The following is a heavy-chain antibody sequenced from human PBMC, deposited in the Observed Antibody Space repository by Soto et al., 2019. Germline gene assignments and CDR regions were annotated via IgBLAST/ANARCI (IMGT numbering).Heavy chain of an antibody. CDR3: SRVGPLLDDSSGYYGY. Sequence: GGSLRLSCAASGFTFSSYWMSWVRQAPGKGLEWVANIKQDGSEKYYVYSVKGRFTISRDNSKNSLYLQMNSLRAEDTAVYYWSRVGPLLDDSSGYYGYGGQGTLVTAPQ. CDR1: GFTFSSYW. V-gene: IGHV3-7*05. D-gene: IGHD3-22*01. J-gene: IGHJ4*02. CDR2: IKQDGSEK.